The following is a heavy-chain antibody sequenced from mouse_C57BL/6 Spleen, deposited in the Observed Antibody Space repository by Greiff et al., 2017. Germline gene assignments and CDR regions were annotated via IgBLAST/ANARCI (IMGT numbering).Heavy chain of an antibody. J-gene: IGHJ2*01. CDR2: INPYNGDT. CDR1: GYSFTGYF. V-gene: IGHV1-20*01. Sequence: VQLKQSGPELVKPGDSVKISCKASGYSFTGYFMNWVMQSHGKSLEWIGRINPYNGDTFYNQKFKGKATLTVDKSSSTAHMELRSLTSEDSAVYYCARGGTTVVAGGYFDYWGQGTTLTVSS. D-gene: IGHD1-1*01. CDR3: ARGGTTVVAGGYFDY.